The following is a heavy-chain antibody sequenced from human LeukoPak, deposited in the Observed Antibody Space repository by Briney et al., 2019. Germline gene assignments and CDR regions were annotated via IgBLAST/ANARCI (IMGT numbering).Heavy chain of an antibody. CDR3: ARWLRSKGFFDY. V-gene: IGHV3-13*01. Sequence: GGSLRLSCAASGFTFSSYDMRWVRQATGKGLEWVSAIGTAGDTYYPGSVKGRFTISRENSKNSLYLQMNSLRAGDTAVYYCARWLRSKGFFDYWGQGTLVTVSS. CDR2: IGTAGDT. J-gene: IGHJ4*02. CDR1: GFTFSSYD. D-gene: IGHD5-12*01.